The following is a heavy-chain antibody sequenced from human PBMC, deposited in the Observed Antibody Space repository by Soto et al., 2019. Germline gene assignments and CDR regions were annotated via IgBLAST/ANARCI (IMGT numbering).Heavy chain of an antibody. CDR2: ISYDGSNK. J-gene: IGHJ4*02. CDR3: AKDGFRTGTSHFDY. CDR1: GFTFSSYG. V-gene: IGHV3-30*18. D-gene: IGHD1-1*01. Sequence: GESLKISCAASGFTFSSYGMHWVRQAPGKGLEWVAVISYDGSNKYYADSVKGRFTISRDNSKNTLYLQMNSLRAEDTAVYYCAKDGFRTGTSHFDYWGQGTLVTVSS.